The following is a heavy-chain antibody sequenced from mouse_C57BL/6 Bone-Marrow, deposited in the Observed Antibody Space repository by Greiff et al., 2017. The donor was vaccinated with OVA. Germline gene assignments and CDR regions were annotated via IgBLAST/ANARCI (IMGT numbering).Heavy chain of an antibody. D-gene: IGHD1-1*01. CDR1: GYTFTSYW. CDR3: ARREITTVVADFDV. J-gene: IGHJ1*03. CDR2: IDPNSGGT. Sequence: QVQLQQPGAELVKPGASVKLSCKASGYTFTSYWMHWVKQRPGRGLEWIGRIDPNSGGTKYNEKFKSKATLTVDQPSSTAYMQLSSLTSEDSAVYYCARREITTVVADFDVWGTGTTVTVSS. V-gene: IGHV1-72*01.